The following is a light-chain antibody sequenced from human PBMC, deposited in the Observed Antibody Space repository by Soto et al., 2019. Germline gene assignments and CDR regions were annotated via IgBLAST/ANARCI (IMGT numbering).Light chain of an antibody. CDR1: SSDVGTYNL. V-gene: IGLV2-23*02. J-gene: IGLJ3*02. CDR3: CSYAGSSTLV. CDR2: EVN. Sequence: QPVLTQPASVSESPGQSITISCTGTSSDVGTYNLVSWYQHHPGKAPKLMIYEVNNRPSGVSNRFSGSKSGNTASLTISGLQAEDEADYYCCSYAGSSTLVFGGGTKVTVL.